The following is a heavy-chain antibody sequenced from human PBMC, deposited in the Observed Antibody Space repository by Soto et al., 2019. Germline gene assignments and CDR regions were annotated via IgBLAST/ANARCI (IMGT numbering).Heavy chain of an antibody. V-gene: IGHV4-34*01. D-gene: IGHD3-9*01. J-gene: IGHJ2*01. CDR1: GGSFSGYY. CDR2: INDRGSI. Sequence: QVQLQQWGAGPLRPLETLSLTCGVSGGSFSGYYWAWIRQSPGKGLEWIGEINDRGSINYNPSLKSRVRISVDTSKNHYPLNLRSVTAADPAVYYCARESHDILTGPPWVWYFDLWGRGTLVTVSS. CDR3: ARESHDILTGPPWVWYFDL.